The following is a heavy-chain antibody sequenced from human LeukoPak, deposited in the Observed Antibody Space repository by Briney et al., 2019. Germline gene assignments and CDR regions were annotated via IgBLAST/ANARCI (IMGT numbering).Heavy chain of an antibody. V-gene: IGHV3-9*01. Sequence: GGSLRLPCAASGFTFDDYAMHWVRQAPGKGLEWVSGISWNSGSIGYADSVKGRFTISRDNAKNSLYLQMNSLRAEDTALYYCAKDVYSSSSGVDYWGQGTLVTVSS. D-gene: IGHD6-6*01. CDR2: ISWNSGSI. J-gene: IGHJ4*02. CDR1: GFTFDDYA. CDR3: AKDVYSSSSGVDY.